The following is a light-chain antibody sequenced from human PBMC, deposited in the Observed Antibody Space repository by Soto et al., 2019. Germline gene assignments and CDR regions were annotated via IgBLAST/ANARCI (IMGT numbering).Light chain of an antibody. CDR1: DIGHKG. J-gene: IGLJ3*02. V-gene: IGLV3-21*04. CDR3: QVWDTKTDHRV. CDR2: FDK. Sequence: SYELTQPPSVSVAPGKTATISCGGNDIGHKGVHWYQQKPGQAPILVIYFDKDRPSGIPERFSGSNSGNTATLTIARVEAGDEADYYCQVWDTKTDHRVFGGGTKVTVL.